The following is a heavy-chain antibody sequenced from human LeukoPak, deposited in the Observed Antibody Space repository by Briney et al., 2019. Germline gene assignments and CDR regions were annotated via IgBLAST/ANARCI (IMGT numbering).Heavy chain of an antibody. V-gene: IGHV3-74*01. J-gene: IGHJ4*03. Sequence: GGSLRLSCAASGFTFSGYWMHWVRQVPGKGLVWVSRINSDGSSTSYADSVKGRFTISRDNAKNTLHLQMNSLRAEDTAVYFCARGRDSSFYPYFDYWGQGTTVTVSS. CDR1: GFTFSGYW. CDR2: INSDGSST. D-gene: IGHD3-22*01. CDR3: ARGRDSSFYPYFDY.